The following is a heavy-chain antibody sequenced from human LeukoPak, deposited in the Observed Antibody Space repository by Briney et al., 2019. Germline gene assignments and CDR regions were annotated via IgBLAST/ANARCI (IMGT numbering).Heavy chain of an antibody. Sequence: GGSLRLSFAASGFTFHSYAMSWVRQAPGKGLEWVSAISGSGVSTYYADSVKGRFTISRDNSKDTLYLQMNSLRAEDTAVYYCALNPGGTVDYWGQGTLVTVSS. CDR1: GFTFHSYA. D-gene: IGHD2-15*01. V-gene: IGHV3-23*01. J-gene: IGHJ4*02. CDR3: ALNPGGTVDY. CDR2: ISGSGVST.